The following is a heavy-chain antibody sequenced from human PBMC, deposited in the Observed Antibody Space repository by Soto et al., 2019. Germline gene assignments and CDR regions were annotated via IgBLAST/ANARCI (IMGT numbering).Heavy chain of an antibody. V-gene: IGHV4-59*01. Sequence: SETLSLTCTGSCGSISSYYWSWIRQPPGKGLEWIGYIYYSGSTNYNPSLKSRVTISVDTSKNQFSLKLSSVTAADTAVYYCARVGLVGASPFDYWGQGTLVTVSS. D-gene: IGHD1-26*01. CDR2: IYYSGST. J-gene: IGHJ4*02. CDR3: ARVGLVGASPFDY. CDR1: CGSISSYY.